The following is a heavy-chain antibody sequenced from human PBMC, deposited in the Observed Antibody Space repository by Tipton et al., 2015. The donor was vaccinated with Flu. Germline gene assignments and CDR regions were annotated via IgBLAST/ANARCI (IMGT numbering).Heavy chain of an antibody. Sequence: SLRLSCAASGFTFNFYGMHWVRQAPGKGLEWVAVIWYDGSNKYYADSVKGRFTISRDNSKDTLYLQMKSLRAEDTAVYYCARDRNGFGEYRLPLYYFDYWGQGTLVTVSS. D-gene: IGHD3-10*01. V-gene: IGHV3-33*01. CDR2: IWYDGSNK. CDR1: GFTFNFYG. J-gene: IGHJ4*02. CDR3: ARDRNGFGEYRLPLYYFDY.